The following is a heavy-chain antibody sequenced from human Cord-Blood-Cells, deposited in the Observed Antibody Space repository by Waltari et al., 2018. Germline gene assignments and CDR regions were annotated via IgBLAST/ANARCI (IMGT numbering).Heavy chain of an antibody. V-gene: IGHV3-23*01. Sequence: EVQLLESGGGLVQPGVSLRLSCAASGFTFSSYAMSWVRQAPGKGLGWVSAISGSGRSTYYADAVKGRLTISRDNSKNTLYLQMNSLRAEDTAVYYCAKGTGVDFWSGPYFDYWGQGTLVTVSS. D-gene: IGHD3-3*01. J-gene: IGHJ4*02. CDR2: ISGSGRST. CDR1: GFTFSSYA. CDR3: AKGTGVDFWSGPYFDY.